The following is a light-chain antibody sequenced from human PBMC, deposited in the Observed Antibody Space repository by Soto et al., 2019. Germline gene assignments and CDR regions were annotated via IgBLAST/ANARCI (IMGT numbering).Light chain of an antibody. CDR3: MQALQTPRT. CDR1: QSLLHSNGYNY. CDR2: LGS. J-gene: IGKJ1*01. V-gene: IGKV2-28*01. Sequence: DLVMTQSPLPLPVTPGEPASISCRSSQSLLHSNGYNYLDWYLQKPGQSPQLLIYLGSNRASGVPDRFSGSGSGTDFTLKISRVEAEDVGGYYCMQALQTPRTFGQGTKVEIK.